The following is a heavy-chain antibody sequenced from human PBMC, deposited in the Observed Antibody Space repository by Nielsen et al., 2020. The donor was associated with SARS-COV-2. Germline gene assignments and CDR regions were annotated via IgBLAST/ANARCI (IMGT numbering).Heavy chain of an antibody. CDR1: GFTFSSYA. D-gene: IGHD3-10*01. CDR2: ISYDGSNK. V-gene: IGHV3-30-3*01. Sequence: GESLKISCAASGFTFSSYAMHWVRQAPGKGLEWVAVISYDGSNKYYADSVKGRFTISRDNSKNTLYLQMNSLRAEDTAVHYCARGLRVRGVRLGVYYGMDVWGQGTTVTVSS. J-gene: IGHJ6*02. CDR3: ARGLRVRGVRLGVYYGMDV.